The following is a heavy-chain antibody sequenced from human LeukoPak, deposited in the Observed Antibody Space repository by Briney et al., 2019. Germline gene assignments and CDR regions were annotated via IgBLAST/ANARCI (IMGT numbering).Heavy chain of an antibody. CDR2: ISSSSSTI. CDR1: GFTFSSYS. Sequence: QTGGSLRLSCAASGFTFSSYSMNWVRQAPAKGLELVSYISSSSSTINYADSLMGRFTISRDNAKNSLYLQMNSLRAEDTAVYYCARGLILEWLPSYYFDYWGQGTLVTVSS. CDR3: ARGLILEWLPSYYFDY. J-gene: IGHJ4*02. D-gene: IGHD2-15*01. V-gene: IGHV3-48*01.